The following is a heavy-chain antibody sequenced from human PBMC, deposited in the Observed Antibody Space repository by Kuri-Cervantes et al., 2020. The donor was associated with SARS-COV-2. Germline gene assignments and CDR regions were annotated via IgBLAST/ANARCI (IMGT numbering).Heavy chain of an antibody. D-gene: IGHD2-2*01. V-gene: IGHV3-30*03. CDR2: ISYDGSNK. Sequence: SLMLYCPASGFTYSTYGMHWVRQAPGKGLEWVAIISYDGSNKYYAEPVKGRFTISRDNPENSLYLQINSLGAEDTAVYYCASGGGRIVVVPDAMYYYGIDVWGQRTTVTVSS. CDR1: GFTYSTYG. CDR3: ASGGGRIVVVPDAMYYYGIDV. J-gene: IGHJ6*02.